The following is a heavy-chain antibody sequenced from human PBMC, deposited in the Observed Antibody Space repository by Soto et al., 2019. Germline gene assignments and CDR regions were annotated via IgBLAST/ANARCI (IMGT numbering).Heavy chain of an antibody. J-gene: IGHJ6*01. CDR3: TRDDVHFNGDRYYGVPMDV. CDR2: IQSGGTT. Sequence: EVQLVESGGDLVQPGGSLRLSCAASGFSVSSKYMSWVRQAPGKGLEWVSLIQSGGTTYYAGSVKGRFTISRDYSENTLFLQMNSLRVEDTAVYYCTRDDVHFNGDRYYGVPMDVWGKGPRSPSPQ. D-gene: IGHD2-8*01. V-gene: IGHV3-66*01. CDR1: GFSVSSKY.